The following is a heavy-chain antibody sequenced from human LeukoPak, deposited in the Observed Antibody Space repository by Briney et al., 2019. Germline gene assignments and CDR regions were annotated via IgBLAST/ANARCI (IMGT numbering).Heavy chain of an antibody. V-gene: IGHV3-23*01. CDR2: ISGSGGST. J-gene: IGHJ5*02. CDR1: GFSVSRNY. CDR3: AKLLWFGELFSGPNWFDP. D-gene: IGHD3-10*01. Sequence: GGSLRLSCAASGFSVSRNYLSWVRQAPGKGLEWVSAISGSGGSTYYADSVKGRFTISRDNSKNTLYLQMNSLRAEDTAVYYCAKLLWFGELFSGPNWFDPWGQGTLVTVSS.